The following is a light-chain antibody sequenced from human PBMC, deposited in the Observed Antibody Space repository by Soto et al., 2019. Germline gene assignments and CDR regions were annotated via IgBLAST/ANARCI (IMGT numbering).Light chain of an antibody. CDR3: QTYDRSLRACV. J-gene: IGLJ1*01. V-gene: IGLV1-40*01. Sequence: QSVLTQPPSVSGAPGQRVTISCTGTNSNIGSDYGVHWYQQYPGTAPKLLIYGNSNRPSGVPDRFSGFKSGTSASLAITGRQAEDEADYYCQTYDRSLRACVFGTRTKLTVL. CDR1: NSNIGSDYG. CDR2: GNS.